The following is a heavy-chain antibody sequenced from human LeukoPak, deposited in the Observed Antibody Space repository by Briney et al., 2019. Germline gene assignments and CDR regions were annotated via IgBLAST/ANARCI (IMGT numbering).Heavy chain of an antibody. CDR1: GGSMSTYY. V-gene: IGHV4-59*01. J-gene: IGHJ5*02. D-gene: IGHD6-6*01. CDR3: ARDSSLGWFDP. Sequence: SETLSLTCTVSGGSMSTYYWTWIRQSPGKGLEWMGYIYHSGSTKYNPSLESRVTISVDTSKNQFSLKLSSVTAADTAVYYCARDSSLGWFDPWGQGTLVTVSS. CDR2: IYHSGST.